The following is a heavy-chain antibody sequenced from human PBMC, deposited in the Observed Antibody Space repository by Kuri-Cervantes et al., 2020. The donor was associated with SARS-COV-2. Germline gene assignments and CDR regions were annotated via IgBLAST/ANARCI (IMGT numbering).Heavy chain of an antibody. J-gene: IGHJ6*03. CDR3: ARAYGFLRYIYYIDV. Sequence: SETLSLTCAVSGYSISSGYYWGWIRQPPGKGLEWIGEINHSGSTNYNPSLKSRVTISVDTSSKQFSLHLSSVTAADTAVYYCARAYGFLRYIYYIDVWGRGTTVTVSS. CDR1: GYSISSGYY. D-gene: IGHD4-17*01. CDR2: INHSGST. V-gene: IGHV4-38-2*01.